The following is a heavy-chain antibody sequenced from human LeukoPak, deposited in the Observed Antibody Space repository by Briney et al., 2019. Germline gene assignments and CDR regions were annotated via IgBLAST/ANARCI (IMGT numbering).Heavy chain of an antibody. J-gene: IGHJ6*02. V-gene: IGHV3-30*18. CDR3: AKGTVTSYYYYGMDV. CDR1: GFTFSSYG. D-gene: IGHD4-17*01. CDR2: ISYDGSNK. Sequence: PGRSLRLSCAASGFTFSSYGMHWVRQAPGKGLEWVSVISYDGSNKYYADSVKGRFTISRDNSKNTLYLQMNSLRAEDTAVYYCAKGTVTSYYYYGMDVWGQGTTVTVSS.